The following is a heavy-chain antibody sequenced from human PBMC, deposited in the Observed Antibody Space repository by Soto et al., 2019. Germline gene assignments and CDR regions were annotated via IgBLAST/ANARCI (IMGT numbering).Heavy chain of an antibody. Sequence: ASVKVSCKASGYTFTSYALHWVRQAPGQRLEWMGWINAGNGNTKYSQKFQDRVTITRDTSASTAYMELSSLRSEDTAVYFCARDSSGYSSSWYYFDYWGQGTPVTVSS. CDR1: GYTFTSYA. J-gene: IGHJ4*02. CDR3: ARDSSGYSSSWYYFDY. D-gene: IGHD6-13*01. CDR2: INAGNGNT. V-gene: IGHV1-3*01.